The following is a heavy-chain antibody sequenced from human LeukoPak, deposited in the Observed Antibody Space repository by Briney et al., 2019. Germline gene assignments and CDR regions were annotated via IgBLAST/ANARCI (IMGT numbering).Heavy chain of an antibody. CDR2: ISSSGSTI. Sequence: GGSLRLSCAASGFTFSDYYMSWIRQAPGKGLEWVSYISSSGSTIYYADSVKGRFTISRDNAKNSLYLQMNSLRAEDTAVYYCAKEHDSSEVAFDIWGQGTMVTVSS. V-gene: IGHV3-11*01. CDR1: GFTFSDYY. D-gene: IGHD3-22*01. J-gene: IGHJ3*02. CDR3: AKEHDSSEVAFDI.